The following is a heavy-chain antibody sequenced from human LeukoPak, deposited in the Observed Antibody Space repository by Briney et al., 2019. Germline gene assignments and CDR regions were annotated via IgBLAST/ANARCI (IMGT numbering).Heavy chain of an antibody. CDR3: ARGLGSTYYYYMDV. Sequence: GASVKVSCKASGYTFTDYYMHWVRQAPGQGLEWMGWINPNSGGTNYAQKFQGRVTMTRDTSISTAYMELSRLRSDDTAVYYCARGLGSTYYYYMDVWGKGTTVTVSS. J-gene: IGHJ6*03. D-gene: IGHD2-2*01. CDR1: GYTFTDYY. V-gene: IGHV1-2*02. CDR2: INPNSGGT.